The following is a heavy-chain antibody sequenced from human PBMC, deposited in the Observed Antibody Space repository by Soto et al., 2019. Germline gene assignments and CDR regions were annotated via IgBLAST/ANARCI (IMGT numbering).Heavy chain of an antibody. V-gene: IGHV3-23*01. D-gene: IGHD5-18*01. CDR1: GFTFSSYA. J-gene: IGHJ5*02. CDR3: AKVMVKNWFDP. CDR2: ISGSGGSR. Sequence: LRLSFAASGFTFSSYAMSWVRQAPGKGLEWVSLISGSGGSRYYADSVKGRFTISRDNSKNTLYLQMNSLRADDTAVYYCAKVMVKNWFDPWGQGTLVTVSS.